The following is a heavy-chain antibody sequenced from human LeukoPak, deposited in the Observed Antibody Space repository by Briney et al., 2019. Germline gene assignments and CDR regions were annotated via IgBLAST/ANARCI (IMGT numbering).Heavy chain of an antibody. CDR1: GFTFSSYG. CDR2: ISYDGSNK. J-gene: IGHJ4*02. D-gene: IGHD5-18*01. CDR3: AKVIVDTAMVEPFDY. V-gene: IGHV3-30*18. Sequence: GGSLRLSCAASGFTFSSYGMHWVRQAPGKGLEWVAVISYDGSNKYYADSVKGRFTISRDNSKNTLYLQMNSLRAEDTAVYYCAKVIVDTAMVEPFDYWGQGTLVTVSS.